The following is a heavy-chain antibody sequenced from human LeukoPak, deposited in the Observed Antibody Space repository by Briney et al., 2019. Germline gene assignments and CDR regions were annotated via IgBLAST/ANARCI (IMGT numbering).Heavy chain of an antibody. CDR1: GDSSTNSIYY. V-gene: IGHV4-39*07. CDR2: IDYSGST. CDR3: AREYTLYRSGWFLDY. Sequence: SETLSLTCGVSGDSSTNSIYYWAWIRQPPGRGLEWIGSIDYSGSTYYNPSLKSRATISIDTSKIQFSLKLSSVTAADTAVFYCAREYTLYRSGWFLDYWGQGTVVTVSS. J-gene: IGHJ4*02. D-gene: IGHD6-19*01.